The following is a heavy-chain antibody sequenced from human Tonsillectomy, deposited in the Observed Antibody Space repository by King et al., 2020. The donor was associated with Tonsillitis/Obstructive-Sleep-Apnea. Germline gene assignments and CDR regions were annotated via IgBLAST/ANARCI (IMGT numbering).Heavy chain of an antibody. Sequence: TLKESGPTLVKPTQTLTLTCTFSGFSLSTSGVGVGWIRQPPGKALEWLALIYWDDDKRYSPSLKSRLTITKEPSKNQVVLTMTNMDPADTATYYRVHRGEGGSSSWSAFDYWGQGTLVTVSS. J-gene: IGHJ4*02. CDR3: VHRGEGGSSSWSAFDY. CDR1: GFSLSTSGVG. CDR2: IYWDDDK. V-gene: IGHV2-5*02. D-gene: IGHD6-13*01.